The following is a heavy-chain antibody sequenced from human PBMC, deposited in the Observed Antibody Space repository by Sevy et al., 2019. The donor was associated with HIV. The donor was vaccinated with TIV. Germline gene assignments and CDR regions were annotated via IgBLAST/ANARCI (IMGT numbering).Heavy chain of an antibody. Sequence: GGSLRLSCAASGFTFSDYYMSWIRQAPGKGLEWVSYISSSGSTIYYADSVKDRFTISRDNAKNSLYLQMNSLRAEDTAVYYCARGSQTYYDFWSGYLGGYYFDYWGQGTLVTVSS. CDR2: ISSSGSTI. J-gene: IGHJ4*02. CDR1: GFTFSDYY. V-gene: IGHV3-11*01. D-gene: IGHD3-3*01. CDR3: ARGSQTYYDFWSGYLGGYYFDY.